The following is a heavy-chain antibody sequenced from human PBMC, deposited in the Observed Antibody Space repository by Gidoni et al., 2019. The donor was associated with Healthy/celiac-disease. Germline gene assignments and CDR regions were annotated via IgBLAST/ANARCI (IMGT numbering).Heavy chain of an antibody. D-gene: IGHD3-16*01. J-gene: IGHJ3*02. Sequence: QVQLQESGPGLVKPSETLSLTCTVSGGSISSYHWSWIRQPPGKGLEWIGYIYYSGSTNYNPSLKSRVTISVDTSKNQFSLKLTSVTAADTAVYYCAREWGRKVFDIWGQGTMVTVSS. CDR1: GGSISSYH. CDR2: IYYSGST. V-gene: IGHV4-59*01. CDR3: AREWGRKVFDI.